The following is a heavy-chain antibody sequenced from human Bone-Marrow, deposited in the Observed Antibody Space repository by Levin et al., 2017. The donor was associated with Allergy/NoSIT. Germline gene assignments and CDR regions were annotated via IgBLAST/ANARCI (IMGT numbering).Heavy chain of an antibody. CDR3: VKTSYDSSGYGLVY. Sequence: GESLKISCQASGYTFTSYDINWVRQATGQGLEWMGWMNPNSGNTGYAQKFQGRVTMTRNTSISTAYMELSSLRSEDTAVYYCVKTSYDSSGYGLVYWGQGTLVTVSS. CDR2: MNPNSGNT. CDR1: GYTFTSYD. D-gene: IGHD3-22*01. V-gene: IGHV1-8*01. J-gene: IGHJ4*02.